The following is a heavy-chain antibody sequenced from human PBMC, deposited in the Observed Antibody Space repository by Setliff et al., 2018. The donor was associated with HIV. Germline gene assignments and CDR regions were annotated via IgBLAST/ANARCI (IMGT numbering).Heavy chain of an antibody. D-gene: IGHD5-18*01. J-gene: IGHJ4*02. CDR1: GGSFSGYY. CDR2: INHSGST. V-gene: IGHV4-34*01. Sequence: SETLSLTCAVYGGSFSGYYWSWIRQPPGKGLEWIGEINHSGSTNYNPSLKSRLTISVDTSKNQFSLKLSSVTAADTAVYYCARRDGYSYGFYFDYWGQGALVTVSS. CDR3: ARRDGYSYGFYFDY.